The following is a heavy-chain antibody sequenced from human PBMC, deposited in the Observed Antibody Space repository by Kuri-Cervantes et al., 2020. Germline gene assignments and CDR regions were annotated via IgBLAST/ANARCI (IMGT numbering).Heavy chain of an antibody. V-gene: IGHV4-38-2*01. Sequence: SQTLSLTCAVSGYSISSDYYWGWIRQPPGKGLEWIGSIYHSGSTYYNPSLKSRVTISVDTSKNQFSLKLSSVTAADTAVYYCARRRHDSSCFDYWGQGTLVTVSS. D-gene: IGHD3-22*01. CDR2: IYHSGST. J-gene: IGHJ4*02. CDR1: GYSISSDYY. CDR3: ARRRHDSSCFDY.